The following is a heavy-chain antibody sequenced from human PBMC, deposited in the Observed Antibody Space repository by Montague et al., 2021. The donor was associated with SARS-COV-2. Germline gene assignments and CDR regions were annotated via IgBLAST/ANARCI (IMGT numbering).Heavy chain of an antibody. J-gene: IGHJ4*02. CDR2: IDWDDDK. CDR1: GFSLSTSGMC. CDR3: ARSPRDSSGYYESFFDY. Sequence: PALVKPTQTLTLTCTFSGFSLSTSGMCVSWIRQPPGKALEWLALIDWDDDKYYSTPLKTRLTISKDTSKNQVVLTMTNMDPVDTATYYCARSPRDSSGYYESFFDYWGQGTLVTVSS. D-gene: IGHD3-22*01. V-gene: IGHV2-70*01.